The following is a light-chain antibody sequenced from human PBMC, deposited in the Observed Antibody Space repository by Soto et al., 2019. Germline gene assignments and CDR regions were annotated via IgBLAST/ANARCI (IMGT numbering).Light chain of an antibody. J-gene: IGKJ5*01. Sequence: EIVLTQSPGTLSLSPGERATLSCRASQSVSRIYLAWYQQKPGQAPRLLIYGASSRATGIPDRFSGSGSGTDFTLTISRLEPEDFAVYYCQQFGTPPPSTFGPGTRLEIK. CDR3: QQFGTPPPST. CDR1: QSVSRIY. V-gene: IGKV3-20*01. CDR2: GAS.